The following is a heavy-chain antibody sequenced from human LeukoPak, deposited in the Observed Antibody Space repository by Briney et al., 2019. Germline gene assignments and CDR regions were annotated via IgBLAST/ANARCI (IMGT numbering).Heavy chain of an antibody. Sequence: GGSLRLSCAASGFTFSDYGIHWVRQAPGKGLEWVAVIWYDGSNKYYADSVKGRFTISRDNSKNTLYLQMNSLRAEDTAVYYCASLGDGYNYTGYWGQGTLVTVSS. V-gene: IGHV3-33*01. CDR2: IWYDGSNK. CDR1: GFTFSDYG. CDR3: ASLGDGYNYTGY. J-gene: IGHJ4*02. D-gene: IGHD5-24*01.